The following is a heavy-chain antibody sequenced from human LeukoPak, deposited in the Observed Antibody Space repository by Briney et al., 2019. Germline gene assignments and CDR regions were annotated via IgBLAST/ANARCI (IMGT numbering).Heavy chain of an antibody. CDR3: ARERSAIFGVAVGDWFDP. J-gene: IGHJ5*02. CDR2: ISAYNGNT. Sequence: ASVKVSCTASGGTFSSYAISWVRQAPGQGLEWMGWISAYNGNTNYAQKLQGRVTMTTDTSTSTAYMELRSLRSDDTAVYYCARERSAIFGVAVGDWFDPWGQGTLVTVSS. CDR1: GGTFSSYA. V-gene: IGHV1-18*01. D-gene: IGHD3-3*01.